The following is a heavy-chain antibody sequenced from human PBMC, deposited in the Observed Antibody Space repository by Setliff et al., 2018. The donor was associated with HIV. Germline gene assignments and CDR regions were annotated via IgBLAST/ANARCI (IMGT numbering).Heavy chain of an antibody. D-gene: IGHD3-22*01. CDR3: ARSRTSSGYYGVTGYGMDV. CDR1: GGSLSGYY. V-gene: IGHV4-34*01. J-gene: IGHJ6*02. CDR2: INHSGST. Sequence: SETLSLTCAVYGGSLSGYYWTWIRQPPGKGLEWIGEINHSGSTNYNPSLKSRVTILVDTSKNQFSLKLSSVTAADTAVYYCARSRTSSGYYGVTGYGMDVWGQGTTVTVSS.